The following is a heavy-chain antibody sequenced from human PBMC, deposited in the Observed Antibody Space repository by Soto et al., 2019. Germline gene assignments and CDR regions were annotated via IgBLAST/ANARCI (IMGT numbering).Heavy chain of an antibody. CDR1: GYSFTSHL. CDR2: IDPRDSYI. Sequence: EVQLVQSGAEVKKPGESLRISCKASGYSFTSHLISWVRQMPGKGLEWMGRIDPRDSYINYSPSFEGRLTISADKSISTAYLQWSSLKASDTAIYYCATLPIVVVAPHEGNNYSHMDLWGQGTTVTVSS. J-gene: IGHJ6*02. D-gene: IGHD2-15*01. V-gene: IGHV5-10-1*01. CDR3: ATLPIVVVAPHEGNNYSHMDL.